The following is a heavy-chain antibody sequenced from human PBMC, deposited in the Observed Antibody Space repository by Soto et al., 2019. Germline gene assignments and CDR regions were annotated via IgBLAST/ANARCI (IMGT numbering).Heavy chain of an antibody. CDR1: GGSISSSNW. Sequence: QVQLQESGPGLVKPSGTLSLTCAVSGGSISSSNWWSWVRQPPGKGLEWIGEIYHSGSTNYNPSLKSRVTISVDKAKNQFSLKLSSVTAADTAVYYCARAKYRSDSSGYLPPYYFDYWGQGTLGTVSS. J-gene: IGHJ4*02. V-gene: IGHV4-4*02. CDR2: IYHSGST. D-gene: IGHD3-22*01. CDR3: ARAKYRSDSSGYLPPYYFDY.